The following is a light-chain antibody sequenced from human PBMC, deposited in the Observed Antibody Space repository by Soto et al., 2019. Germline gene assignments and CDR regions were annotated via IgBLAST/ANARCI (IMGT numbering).Light chain of an antibody. CDR1: QSVSNN. V-gene: IGKV3-15*01. CDR2: GAS. CDR3: QYYHTWPPEWT. Sequence: TQCPTTLGVSPGEKGTLACRASQSVSNNLAWYQQKPGQAPRLLIYGASTRATGVPARFSGSVSRTELTLPRSRLQSDPSPVHSCQYYHTWPPEWTFGQGTMVDIK. J-gene: IGKJ1*01.